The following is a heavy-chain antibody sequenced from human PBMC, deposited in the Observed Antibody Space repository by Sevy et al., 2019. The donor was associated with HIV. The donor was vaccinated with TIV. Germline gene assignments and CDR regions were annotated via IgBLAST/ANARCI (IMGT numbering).Heavy chain of an antibody. CDR2: ISGSSSHI. CDR3: ARAMGV. V-gene: IGHV3-21*01. CDR1: GFAIDSYS. Sequence: GGSLRLSCTASGFAIDSYSMNWVRQAPGKGLEWLSSISGSSSHIFYADSVKGRFTISRDNARNSVYLRMNSLRAEDSGVYYCARAMGVWGQGTTVTVSS. J-gene: IGHJ6*02.